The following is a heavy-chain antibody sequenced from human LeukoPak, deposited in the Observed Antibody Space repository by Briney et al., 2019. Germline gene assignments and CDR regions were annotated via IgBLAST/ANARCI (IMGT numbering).Heavy chain of an antibody. CDR3: AKDRWASGTSTWDY. CDR2: ISGTAGEI. V-gene: IGHV3-23*01. Sequence: GGSLRLSCVASGFTFSSFTMSWVRQAPGKGLEWVSGISGTAGEIYYADSVKGRFTISRDNSKNTLCLQMNSLRAEDTAVYYCAKDRWASGTSTWDYWGQGTLVAVS. CDR1: GFTFSSFT. D-gene: IGHD1-26*01. J-gene: IGHJ4*02.